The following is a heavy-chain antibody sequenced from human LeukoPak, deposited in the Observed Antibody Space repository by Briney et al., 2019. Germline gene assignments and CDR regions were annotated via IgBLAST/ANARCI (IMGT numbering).Heavy chain of an antibody. CDR2: IYTSGST. J-gene: IGHJ6*02. Sequence: SETLSLTCTVSGGSISSYYWSWIRQPAGKGLEWIGRIYTSGSTNYNPSLKSRVTMSVDTSKNQFSLKLSSVTAADTAVYYCARDRSDFWSGYYTGYYYGTDVWGQGTTVTVSS. D-gene: IGHD3-3*01. V-gene: IGHV4-4*07. CDR1: GGSISSYY. CDR3: ARDRSDFWSGYYTGYYYGTDV.